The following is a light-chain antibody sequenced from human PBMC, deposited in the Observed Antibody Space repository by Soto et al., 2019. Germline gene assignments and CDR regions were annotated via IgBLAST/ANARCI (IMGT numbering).Light chain of an antibody. CDR3: SSYTSSSTLV. CDR1: SSDVGGYNY. CDR2: EVS. V-gene: IGLV2-14*01. J-gene: IGLJ2*01. Sequence: QSALTQPASVSGSPGQSITISCTRTSSDVGGYNYVSWYQQHPGIAPKLMISEVSNRPSGVSNRFSGSKSGNTASLTISGLQAEDEADYYCSSYTSSSTLVFGRGTKVTVL.